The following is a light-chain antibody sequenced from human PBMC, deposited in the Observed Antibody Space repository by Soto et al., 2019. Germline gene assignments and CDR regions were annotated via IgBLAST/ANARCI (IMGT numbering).Light chain of an antibody. Sequence: EIVLTQSPATLSLSPGERATLSCRASQSVSSYLAWYQQKPGQAPRLLIYDASNRATGIPARFSGSGSGTDFTLTISSLEPEDFAFYYCQQRSLWPGTFGQGTKLEIK. CDR1: QSVSSY. V-gene: IGKV3-11*01. CDR3: QQRSLWPGT. CDR2: DAS. J-gene: IGKJ2*01.